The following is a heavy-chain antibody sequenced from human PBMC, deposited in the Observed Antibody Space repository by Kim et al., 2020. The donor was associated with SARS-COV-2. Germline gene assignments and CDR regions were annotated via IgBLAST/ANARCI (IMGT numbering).Heavy chain of an antibody. V-gene: IGHV4-59*13. CDR1: GGSISSYY. D-gene: IGHD1-7*01. J-gene: IGHJ5*02. CDR2: IYYSGST. CDR3: ARELELKNWFDP. Sequence: SETLSLTCTVSGGSISSYYWSWIRLPPGKGLELIGYIYYSGSTNSNSSLKSRVTISVDTSKNKFSLKRSSMTVAATAVYYCARELELKNWFDPWGQGTL.